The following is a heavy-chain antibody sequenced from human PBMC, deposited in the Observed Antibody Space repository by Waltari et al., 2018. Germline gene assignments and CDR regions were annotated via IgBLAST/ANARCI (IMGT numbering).Heavy chain of an antibody. CDR1: GFTFDDYA. D-gene: IGHD6-13*01. CDR3: AKSRGDSSSWYYFDY. V-gene: IGHV3-43D*03. Sequence: EVQLVESGGVVVQPGGSLRLSCAASGFTFDDYAMHWVRQAPGKGLEWVSLISWDGGSTYYADSVKGRFTISRDNSKNSLYLQMNSLRAEDTALYYCAKSRGDSSSWYYFDYWGQGTLVTVSS. CDR2: ISWDGGST. J-gene: IGHJ4*02.